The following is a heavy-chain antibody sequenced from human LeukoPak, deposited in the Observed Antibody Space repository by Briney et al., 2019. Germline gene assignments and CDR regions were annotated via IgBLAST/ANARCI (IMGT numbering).Heavy chain of an antibody. V-gene: IGHV1-69*13. Sequence: GASVNVSCKASGGTFSSYAISWVRQAPGQGLEWMGGIIPIFGTANYAQKFQGRVTITADESTSTAYMELSSLRSEDTAVYYCARDRRMGVYYYYYMDVWGKGTTVTVSS. CDR3: ARDRRMGVYYYYYMDV. D-gene: IGHD1-26*01. CDR2: IIPIFGTA. CDR1: GGTFSSYA. J-gene: IGHJ6*03.